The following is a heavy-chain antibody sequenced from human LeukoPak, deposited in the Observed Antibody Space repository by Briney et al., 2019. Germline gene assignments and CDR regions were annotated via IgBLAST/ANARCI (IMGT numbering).Heavy chain of an antibody. D-gene: IGHD5-24*01. V-gene: IGHV3-74*01. CDR2: ITSDGSST. CDR1: GSTFSSYW. J-gene: IGHJ4*02. Sequence: GGSLRLSCAASGSTFSSYWMHWVRQAPGKGLMWVSRITSDGSSTNYADSVKGRFTISRDNAKNTLYLQMNSLRAEDTAVYYCARGGYSPNDYWGRGTLVTVSS. CDR3: ARGGYSPNDY.